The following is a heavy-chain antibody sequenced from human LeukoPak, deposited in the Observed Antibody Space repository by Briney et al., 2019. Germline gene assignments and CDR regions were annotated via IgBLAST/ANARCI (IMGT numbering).Heavy chain of an antibody. J-gene: IGHJ4*02. V-gene: IGHV3-74*01. CDR2: ISNDGSTT. Sequence: GGSLRLSCAASGFTFSSYWVHWVRQAPGKGLVWVSRISNDGSTTNYADSVKGRSTISRDNAKNTLYLQMNSLRAEDTAVYYCARGRSYCSGGTCYHNFDYWGQGTLVTVSS. D-gene: IGHD2-15*01. CDR3: ARGRSYCSGGTCYHNFDY. CDR1: GFTFSSYW.